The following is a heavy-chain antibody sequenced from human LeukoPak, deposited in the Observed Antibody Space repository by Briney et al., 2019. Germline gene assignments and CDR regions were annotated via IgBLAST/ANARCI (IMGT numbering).Heavy chain of an antibody. CDR2: ISYDGSNK. V-gene: IGHV3-30*18. CDR3: AKFYSFYFDY. CDR1: GFTFSSYG. Sequence: PGRSLRLSCAASGFTFSSYGMHWVRQAPGKGLEWVAVISYDGSNKYYADSVKGRFTISRDNSKNTLYLQMNSLRAEDTAVYYCAKFYSFYFDYWGQGTLVTVSS. J-gene: IGHJ4*02. D-gene: IGHD4-11*01.